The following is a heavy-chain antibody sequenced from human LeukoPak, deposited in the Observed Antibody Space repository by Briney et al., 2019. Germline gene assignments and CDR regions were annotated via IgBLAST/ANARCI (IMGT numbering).Heavy chain of an antibody. J-gene: IGHJ5*02. CDR1: GYPFTTWE. CDR3: ARGPRNDP. D-gene: IGHD1-14*01. V-gene: IGHV1-8*01. CDR2: VHPNGGNT. Sequence: ASVKVSCKTSGYPFTTWEINWVRQAAGQGLEWLEWVHPNGGNTASAQKFQGRVTMTRDTSISTAYMELSGLTSDDTAVYFCARGPRNDPWGQGTLVTVSS.